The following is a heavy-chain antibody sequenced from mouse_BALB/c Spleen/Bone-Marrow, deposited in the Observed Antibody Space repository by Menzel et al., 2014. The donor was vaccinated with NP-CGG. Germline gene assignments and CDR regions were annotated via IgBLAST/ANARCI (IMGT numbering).Heavy chain of an antibody. V-gene: IGHV14-3*02. CDR2: IDPANGNT. CDR1: GFNIEDTY. D-gene: IGHD1-1*01. CDR3: ANYYYGSSLFAY. Sequence: VQLKESGAELVKPGASVKLSCTASGFNIEDTYMHWVKQRPEQGLEWIGRIDPANGNTKYDPKFQGKATIAADTSSNTAYLQLSSLTSEDTAVYYCANYYYGSSLFAYWGQGTLVTVSA. J-gene: IGHJ3*01.